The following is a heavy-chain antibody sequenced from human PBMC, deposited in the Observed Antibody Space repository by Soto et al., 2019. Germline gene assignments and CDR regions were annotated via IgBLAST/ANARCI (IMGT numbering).Heavy chain of an antibody. CDR2: INPNSGNT. J-gene: IGHJ5*02. V-gene: IGHV1-8*01. CDR3: SRGLSVIRRDFWSGYPYESCLDA. CDR1: GYTFTSYD. Sequence: ASVKVSCKASGYTFTSYDINWVRQATGQGLERMGWINPNSGNTGYAQKFKGRVTMTRNTSISTAYMEQSSLRSEDTAVYYCSRGLSVIRRDFWSGYPYESCLDAWGQGPLVTVSS. D-gene: IGHD3-3*01.